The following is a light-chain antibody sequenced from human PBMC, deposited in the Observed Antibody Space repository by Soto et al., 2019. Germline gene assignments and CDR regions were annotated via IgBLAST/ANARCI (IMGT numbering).Light chain of an antibody. CDR1: QDIGNF. J-gene: IGKJ4*01. CDR3: QKCKVAPFT. Sequence: ILMTQSPSSLPAIVGDRVTITCRASQDIGNFLAWYQQKPGKVPKLLIYAASTLQSGVPSRFSGSGSGTDFTLTISRLQPEDVATYYCQKCKVAPFTFGGGTKVDI. V-gene: IGKV1-27*01. CDR2: AAS.